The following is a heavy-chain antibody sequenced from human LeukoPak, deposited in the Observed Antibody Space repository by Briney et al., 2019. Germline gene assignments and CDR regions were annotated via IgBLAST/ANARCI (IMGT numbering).Heavy chain of an antibody. CDR2: INPSGGST. CDR3: ARASASGSYPCPFDP. CDR1: GYTFTSYY. Sequence: RASVTVSCKASGYTFTSYYMHWVGQAPGQGLEWMGLINPSGGSTSYAQKFQGRVTMTRDTSTSTVYMELSSLRSEDTAVYYCARASASGSYPCPFDPWGQGTLVTVSS. J-gene: IGHJ5*02. V-gene: IGHV1-46*01. D-gene: IGHD1-26*01.